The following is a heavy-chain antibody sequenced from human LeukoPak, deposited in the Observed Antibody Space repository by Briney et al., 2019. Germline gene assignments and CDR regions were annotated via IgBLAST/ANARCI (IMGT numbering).Heavy chain of an antibody. D-gene: IGHD1-26*01. V-gene: IGHV4-61*02. J-gene: IGHJ4*02. Sequence: PSETLSLTCTVSGGSISSGSYYWSWIRQPAGKGLEWIGRIFTSGSTNYNPSLKSRVTLSVDTSKNQFSLKLSSVTAADTAVYYCASETPSGTYYLYWGQGALVTVSS. CDR3: ASETPSGTYYLY. CDR2: IFTSGST. CDR1: GGSISSGSYY.